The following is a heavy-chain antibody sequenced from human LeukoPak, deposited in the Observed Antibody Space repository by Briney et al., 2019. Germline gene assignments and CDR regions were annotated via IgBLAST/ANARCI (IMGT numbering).Heavy chain of an antibody. V-gene: IGHV4-34*01. CDR3: ARGMSPLPSLYDSSGYPPDS. Sequence: PSETLSLTCAVYGGSFSGYYWSWIRQPPGKGLEWIGEINHSGSTNYNPSLKGRVTISVDTSDNEVSLKLDSVTAADTVMYYCARGMSPLPSLYDSSGYPPDSWGQGTLVTVSS. J-gene: IGHJ4*02. CDR1: GGSFSGYY. D-gene: IGHD3-22*01. CDR2: INHSGST.